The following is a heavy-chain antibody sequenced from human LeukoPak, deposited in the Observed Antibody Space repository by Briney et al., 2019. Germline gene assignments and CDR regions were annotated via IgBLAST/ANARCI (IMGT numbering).Heavy chain of an antibody. D-gene: IGHD1-14*01. V-gene: IGHV3-74*01. CDR3: ARAGSTGANNWFDP. J-gene: IGHJ5*02. CDR2: INSDGSST. Sequence: PGGSLRLSCAASGFTFSSYWMHWVRQAPGKGLVWVSRINSDGSSTTYADSVKGRFTLSRDNAKNTLYLQMNSLRAEDTAVYYCARAGSTGANNWFDPWGQGTLVTVSS. CDR1: GFTFSSYW.